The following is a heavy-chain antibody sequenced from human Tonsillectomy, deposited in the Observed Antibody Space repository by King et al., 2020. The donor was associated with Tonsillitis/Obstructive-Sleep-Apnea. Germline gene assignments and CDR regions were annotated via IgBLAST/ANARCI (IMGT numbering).Heavy chain of an antibody. CDR2: IYYSGST. J-gene: IGHJ3*02. CDR3: ARDMVLEAGGDAFDI. V-gene: IGHV4-59*01. D-gene: IGHD2-8*01. CDR1: GGSISSYY. Sequence: QLQESGPGLVKPSETLSLTCTVSGGSISSYYWSWIRQPPGKGLEWIGYIYYSGSTNYNPSLKSRVTISGDTSKNQFSRKLSSVTAPDTAVYYCARDMVLEAGGDAFDIWGQGTMVTVSS.